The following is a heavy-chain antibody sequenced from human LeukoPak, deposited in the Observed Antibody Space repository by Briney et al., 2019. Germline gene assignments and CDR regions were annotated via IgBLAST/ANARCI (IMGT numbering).Heavy chain of an antibody. Sequence: PGGSLRLSCAASGFTFTTYAMSWVRQAPGKGLEWVSGSGSGGSTHYADSVKGRFTISRDNSKNTLYLQMNSLRAEDTAVYYCAGGYSYGYYWGQGTLVTVSS. CDR2: SGSGGST. V-gene: IGHV3-23*01. J-gene: IGHJ4*02. D-gene: IGHD5-18*01. CDR3: AGGYSYGYY. CDR1: GFTFTTYA.